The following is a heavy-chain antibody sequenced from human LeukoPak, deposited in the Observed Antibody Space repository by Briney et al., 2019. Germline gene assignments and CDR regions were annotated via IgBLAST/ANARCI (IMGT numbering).Heavy chain of an antibody. V-gene: IGHV3-20*04. J-gene: IGHJ4*02. CDR1: GFTFDDYG. CDR3: ARSRGYSYGYYFDY. CDR2: INWNGGST. Sequence: PGGSLRLSCAASGFTFDDYGMSWVRQAPGKGLEWVSGINWNGGSTVYADSVKGRFTISRDNAKNSLYLQMNSLRAEDTALYYCARSRGYSYGYYFDYWGQGTLVTVSS. D-gene: IGHD5-18*01.